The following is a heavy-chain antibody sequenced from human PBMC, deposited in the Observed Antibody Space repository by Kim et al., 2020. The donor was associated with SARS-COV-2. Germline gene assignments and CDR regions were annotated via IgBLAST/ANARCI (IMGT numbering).Heavy chain of an antibody. CDR2: ISSSGSTI. CDR3: ARDNLSSGWYPVNYYYYYGMDV. J-gene: IGHJ6*02. D-gene: IGHD6-19*01. CDR1: GFTFSSYE. V-gene: IGHV3-48*03. Sequence: GGSLRLSCAASGFTFSSYEMNWVRQAPGKGLEWVLYISSSGSTIYYADSVKGRFTISRDNAKNSLYLQMNSLRAEDTAVYYCARDNLSSGWYPVNYYYYYGMDVWGQGTTVTVSS.